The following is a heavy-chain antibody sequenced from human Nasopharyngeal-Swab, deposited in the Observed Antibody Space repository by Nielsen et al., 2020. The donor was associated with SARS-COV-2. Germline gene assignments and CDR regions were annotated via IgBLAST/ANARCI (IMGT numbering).Heavy chain of an antibody. Sequence: WARHAPGQGLEWMGGIIPIFGTANYAQKFQGRVTITADKSTSTAYMELSSLRSEDTAVYYCARDRAYSGSYMDVWGKGTTVTVSS. V-gene: IGHV1-69*06. J-gene: IGHJ6*03. CDR2: IIPIFGTA. CDR3: ARDRAYSGSYMDV. D-gene: IGHD5-12*01.